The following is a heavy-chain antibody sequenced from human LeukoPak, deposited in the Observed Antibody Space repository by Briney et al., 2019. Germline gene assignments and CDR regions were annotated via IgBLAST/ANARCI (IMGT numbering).Heavy chain of an antibody. CDR2: INGDGSIT. J-gene: IGHJ4*02. CDR3: AKGLGYDSSGYPSDY. Sequence: GGSLRLSCAASGFTLRSHWMHWVRQAPGRGLVWVSRINGDGSITNYADSVKGRFTISRDNSKNTLYLQMNSLRAKDTAVYYCAKGLGYDSSGYPSDYWGQGTLVTVSS. CDR1: GFTLRSHW. V-gene: IGHV3-74*01. D-gene: IGHD3-22*01.